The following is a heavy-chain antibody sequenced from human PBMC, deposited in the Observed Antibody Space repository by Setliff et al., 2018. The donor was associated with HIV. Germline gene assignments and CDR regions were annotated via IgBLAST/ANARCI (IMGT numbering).Heavy chain of an antibody. CDR3: ARLSSYRSSSYYFDY. CDR2: IYHSGST. D-gene: IGHD6-6*01. V-gene: IGHV4-39*01. Sequence: PSETLSLTCSVSGDSISDTTYYWGWIRQPPGKGLEWIGNIYHSGSTLYKPSLKSRVTMSVDTSKNQFSLKLNSVTAADTAVYHCARLSSYRSSSYYFDYWGQGALVPSPQ. CDR1: GDSISDTTYY. J-gene: IGHJ4*02.